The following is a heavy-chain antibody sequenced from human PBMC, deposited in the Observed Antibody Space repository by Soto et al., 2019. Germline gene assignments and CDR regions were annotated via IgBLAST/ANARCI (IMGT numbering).Heavy chain of an antibody. CDR1: GYTFTSYY. V-gene: IGHV1-46*01. CDR2: INPSGGST. CDR3: ARDRMWLVRYYYYYGMDV. Sequence: VASVKVSCKASGYTFTSYYMHWVRQAPGQGLEWMGIINPSGGSTSYAQKFQGRVTMTRDTSTSTVYMALSSLRSEDTAVYYCARDRMWLVRYYYYYGMDVWGQGTMGTGSS. D-gene: IGHD6-19*01. J-gene: IGHJ6*02.